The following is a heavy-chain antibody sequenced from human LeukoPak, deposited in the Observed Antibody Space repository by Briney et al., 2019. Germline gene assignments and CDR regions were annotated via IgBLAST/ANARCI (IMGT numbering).Heavy chain of an antibody. Sequence: GGSLRLSCAASGFIFSSYWMSWVRQAPGKGLEWVANINRDGSERYYLDSVKGRFTISRDNTKNSVILQMNSLRAEDTAVYYCAKAAAAPGFDFWGQGTLVTVSS. CDR1: GFIFSSYW. D-gene: IGHD6-13*01. CDR2: INRDGSER. J-gene: IGHJ4*02. V-gene: IGHV3-7*03. CDR3: AKAAAAPGFDF.